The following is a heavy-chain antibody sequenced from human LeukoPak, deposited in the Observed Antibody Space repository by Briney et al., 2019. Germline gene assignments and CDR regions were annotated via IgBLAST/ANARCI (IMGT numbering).Heavy chain of an antibody. CDR1: GFSFRAYW. Sequence: GGSLRLSCAASGFSFRAYWMTWVRQAPGKGLQWVSSITTSSTTKYYADSVKGRFTISRDNAKNSLYLQMDSLRDEDTAVYYCVRDAAYSAFNMWGQGTMVTVSS. J-gene: IGHJ3*02. CDR2: ITTSSTTK. D-gene: IGHD4-11*01. CDR3: VRDAAYSAFNM. V-gene: IGHV3-48*02.